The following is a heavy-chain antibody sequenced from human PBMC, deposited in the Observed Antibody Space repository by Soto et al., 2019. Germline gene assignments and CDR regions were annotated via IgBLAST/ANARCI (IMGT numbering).Heavy chain of an antibody. Sequence: PSETLFLTCTVSGGSISSGDYYWSWIRQPPGKGLEWIGYIYYSGSTYYNPSLKSRVTISVDTSKNQFSLKLSSVTAADTAVYYCARVASRDSSGQTDAFDIWGQGTMVTVSS. V-gene: IGHV4-30-4*01. J-gene: IGHJ3*02. CDR2: IYYSGST. CDR3: ARVASRDSSGQTDAFDI. D-gene: IGHD3-22*01. CDR1: GGSISSGDYY.